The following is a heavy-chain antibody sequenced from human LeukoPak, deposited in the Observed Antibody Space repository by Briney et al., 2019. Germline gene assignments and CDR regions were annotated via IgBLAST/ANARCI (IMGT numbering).Heavy chain of an antibody. CDR1: GFTFSRYW. CDR3: ARVRGSGSLDAFDI. CDR2: IKQDGSEK. Sequence: GGSLRLSCAASGFTFSRYWMSWVRQAPGKGLEWVANIKQDGSEKYYVDSVKGRFTISRDNAKNSLYLQMNSLRAEDTAVYYCARVRGSGSLDAFDIWGQGTMVTVSS. V-gene: IGHV3-7*01. D-gene: IGHD3-10*01. J-gene: IGHJ3*02.